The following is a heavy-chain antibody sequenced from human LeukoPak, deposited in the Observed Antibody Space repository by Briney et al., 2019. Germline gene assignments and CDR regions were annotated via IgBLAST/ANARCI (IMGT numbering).Heavy chain of an antibody. CDR3: ARAMDC. CDR2: IKQDGGEK. J-gene: IGHJ4*02. CDR1: GFTLSSYW. Sequence: GGSLRLSCVGSGFTLSSYWMNWIRQAPGKGLEWVANIKQDGGEKYYVDSVKGRFTISRDNAKNSLYLQMYSLRAEDTALYYCARAMDCWGQGTLVTVSS. V-gene: IGHV3-7*03.